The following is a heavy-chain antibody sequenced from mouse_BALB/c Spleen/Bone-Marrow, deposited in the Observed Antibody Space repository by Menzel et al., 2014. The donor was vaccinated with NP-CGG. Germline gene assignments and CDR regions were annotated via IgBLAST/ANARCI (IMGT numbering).Heavy chain of an antibody. CDR1: ELSLTSYG. Sequence: QVQLKESGPGLVAPSQSLSIPCTVSELSLTSYGVHWVRQPPGKGLEWLGVIWAGGSTNYNSALMSRLSISKDNSKSQVFLKMNSLQTDDTAMYYCARGGSSRAWFAYWGQGTLVTVSA. J-gene: IGHJ3*01. V-gene: IGHV2-9*02. CDR3: ARGGSSRAWFAY. D-gene: IGHD1-1*01. CDR2: IWAGGST.